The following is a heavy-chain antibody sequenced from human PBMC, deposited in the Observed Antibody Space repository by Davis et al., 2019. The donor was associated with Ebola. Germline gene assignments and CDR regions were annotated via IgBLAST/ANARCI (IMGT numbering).Heavy chain of an antibody. CDR2: IKQDGSEK. J-gene: IGHJ1*01. CDR1: GFTFSSYW. V-gene: IGHV3-7*01. Sequence: PGGSLRLSCAASGFTFSSYWMSWVRQAPGKGLEWVANIKQDGSEKYYVDSVKGRFTISRDNAKNSLYLQMNSLRAEDTAVYYCAKDRAAGYFQHWGQGTLVTVSS. CDR3: AKDRAAGYFQH.